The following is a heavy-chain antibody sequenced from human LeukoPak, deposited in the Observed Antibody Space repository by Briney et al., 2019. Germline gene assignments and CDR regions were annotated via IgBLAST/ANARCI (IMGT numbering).Heavy chain of an antibody. CDR1: GFTFSRYS. J-gene: IGHJ4*02. Sequence: GGSLRLSCAASGFTFSRYSMNWVRQAPGKGLEWVSYISSSSSTVYYADSLKGRFTISRDNAKNSLYLQMNSLRDEDTAVYYCARAQTYYGSGSYLYWGQGTRVTLFS. CDR3: ARAQTYYGSGSYLY. V-gene: IGHV3-48*02. D-gene: IGHD3-10*01. CDR2: ISSSSSTV.